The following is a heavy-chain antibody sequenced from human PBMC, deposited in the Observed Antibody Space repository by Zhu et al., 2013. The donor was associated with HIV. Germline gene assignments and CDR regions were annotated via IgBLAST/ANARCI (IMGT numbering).Heavy chain of an antibody. Sequence: QVQLVQSGAEVKKPGASVKVSCKASGYTLTSYGISWVRQAPGQGLEWMAWISDYNGNTNYAQNLQDRVTMTTDTSTSTAYMELRSLRSDDTAVYYCARTVDSSGSLYYYYMDVWGKGTTVTV. J-gene: IGHJ6*03. CDR1: GYTLTSYG. D-gene: IGHD3-22*01. V-gene: IGHV1-18*01. CDR3: ARTVDSSGSLYYYYMDV. CDR2: ISDYNGNT.